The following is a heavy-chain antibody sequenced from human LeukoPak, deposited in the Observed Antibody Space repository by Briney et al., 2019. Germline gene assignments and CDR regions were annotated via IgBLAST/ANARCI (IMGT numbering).Heavy chain of an antibody. CDR3: ARDSATVTTPYFDY. Sequence: GASVKVSCKASGYTFTGYYMHWVRQAPGQGLEWMGWINPNSGGTNYAQKFQGRVTMTRDTSINTAYMELSRLRSDDTAVYYCARDSATVTTPYFDYWGQGSLVTVSS. D-gene: IGHD4-17*01. CDR2: INPNSGGT. V-gene: IGHV1-2*02. J-gene: IGHJ4*02. CDR1: GYTFTGYY.